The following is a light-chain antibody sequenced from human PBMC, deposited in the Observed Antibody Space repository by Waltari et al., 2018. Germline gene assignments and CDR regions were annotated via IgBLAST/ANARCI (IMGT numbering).Light chain of an antibody. CDR3: QQCNDWPRT. J-gene: IGKJ1*01. CDR1: QSVGSN. CDR2: AAS. Sequence: EIVMTQSPATLSVSPGERAPLSCRASQSVGSNLAWYQQKPGQAPRLLIYAASTRDTGIPARFSGSGSGTEFTLTISSLQSEDFAVYYCQQCNDWPRTFGQGTKVDIK. V-gene: IGKV3-15*01.